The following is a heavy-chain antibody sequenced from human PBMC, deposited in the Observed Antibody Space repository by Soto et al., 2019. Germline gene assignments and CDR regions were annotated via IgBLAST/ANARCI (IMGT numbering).Heavy chain of an antibody. V-gene: IGHV3-15*01. D-gene: IGHD5-12*01. Sequence: EVQLVESGGGLVKPGGSLRLSCAASGFTFSNAWMRWVRQAPGKGLVWVGRSKSKTDGGTTDYAAPVKARFTISRADSNNTLYLQKNRLNTEDRAVYYCTTEYRCYDPYFDFWGQGNLVTVYS. CDR3: TTEYRCYDPYFDF. CDR1: GFTFSNAW. J-gene: IGHJ4*02. CDR2: SKSKTDGGTT.